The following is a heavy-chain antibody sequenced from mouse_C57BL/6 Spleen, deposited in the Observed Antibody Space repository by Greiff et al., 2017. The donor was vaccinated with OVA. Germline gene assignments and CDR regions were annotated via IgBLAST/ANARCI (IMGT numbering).Heavy chain of an antibody. J-gene: IGHJ3*01. CDR2: IYPGDGDT. Sequence: VQLQQSGPELVKPGASVKISCKASGYAFSSSWMNWVKQRPGKGLEWIGRIYPGDGDTNYNGKFKGKATLNADKSSSTAYMQLSSLTSEDSAVYFCARQDYYGSSYEFAYWGQGTLVTVSA. CDR3: ARQDYYGSSYEFAY. CDR1: GYAFSSSW. V-gene: IGHV1-82*01. D-gene: IGHD1-1*01.